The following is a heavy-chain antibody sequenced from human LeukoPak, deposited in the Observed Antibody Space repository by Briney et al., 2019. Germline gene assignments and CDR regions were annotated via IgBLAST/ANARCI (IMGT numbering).Heavy chain of an antibody. Sequence: SETLSLTCAVYGGSFSGYYWSWIRQPPGKGLEWIGEINHSGSTNYNPSLKSRVTISVDTSKNQFSLKLSSVTAADTAVYYCARAPVLRFLEWLSPNPQYYYYGMDVWGQGTTVTVSS. CDR2: INHSGST. CDR1: GGSFSGYY. D-gene: IGHD3-3*01. V-gene: IGHV4-34*01. J-gene: IGHJ6*02. CDR3: ARAPVLRFLEWLSPNPQYYYYGMDV.